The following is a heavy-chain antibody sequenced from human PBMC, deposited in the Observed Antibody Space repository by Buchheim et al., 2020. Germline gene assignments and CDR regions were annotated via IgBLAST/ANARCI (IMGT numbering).Heavy chain of an antibody. V-gene: IGHV3-48*01. CDR3: AKGDWDY. CDR1: GFSFNSYS. J-gene: IGHJ4*02. D-gene: IGHD1-26*01. CDR2: ISYDSVNI. Sequence: EVQLVESGGGLVQPGGSLRLSRAASGFSFNSYSMNWVRQAPGKGLEWVSYISYDSVNIHYADSVKGRFTISRDNAKNSLYLQMTSLRAEDTAVYYCAKGDWDYWGQGTL.